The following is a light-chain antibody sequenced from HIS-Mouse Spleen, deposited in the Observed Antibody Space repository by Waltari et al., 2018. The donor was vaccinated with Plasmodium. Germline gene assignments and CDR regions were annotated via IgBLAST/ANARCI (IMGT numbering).Light chain of an antibody. V-gene: IGLV3-10*01. Sequence: SYELTQPPSVSVSPGQTARITCSGDALPKKYHYWYQQKSGQAPLLVIYEDSKRPSGIPERFSGSSSGTMATLTISGAQVEDEADYYCYSTDSSGNHRVFGGGTKLTVL. J-gene: IGLJ3*02. CDR1: ALPKKY. CDR3: YSTDSSGNHRV. CDR2: EDS.